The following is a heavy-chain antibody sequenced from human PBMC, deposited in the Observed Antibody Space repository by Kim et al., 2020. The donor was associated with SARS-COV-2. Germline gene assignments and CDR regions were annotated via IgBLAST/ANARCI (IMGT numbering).Heavy chain of an antibody. V-gene: IGHV4-31*03. CDR2: IYYSGST. D-gene: IGHD5-18*01. J-gene: IGHJ4*02. CDR1: GGSISSGGYY. Sequence: SETLSLTCTVSGGSISSGGYYWSWIRQHPGKGLEWIGYIYYSGSTYYNPSLKSRVTISVDTSKNQFSLKLSSVTAADTAVYYCARVKAHGYSYGPPDYWGQGTLVTVSS. CDR3: ARVKAHGYSYGPPDY.